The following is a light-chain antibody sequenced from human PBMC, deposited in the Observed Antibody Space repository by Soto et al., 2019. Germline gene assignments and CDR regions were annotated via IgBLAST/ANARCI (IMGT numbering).Light chain of an antibody. CDR1: ASTIGRNY. J-gene: IGLJ1*01. V-gene: IGLV1-47*01. CDR2: RNS. CDR3: AAWDDNLSGFYV. Sequence: HYMLTQSPSAPGPPGQRVTISCSGRASTIGRNYVYGYQQLPGTAPNRLIYRNSQRPSGVPDRFSGSKSGTSASLAISGLRSEDEADYYCAAWDDNLSGFYVFGDGTKVTVL.